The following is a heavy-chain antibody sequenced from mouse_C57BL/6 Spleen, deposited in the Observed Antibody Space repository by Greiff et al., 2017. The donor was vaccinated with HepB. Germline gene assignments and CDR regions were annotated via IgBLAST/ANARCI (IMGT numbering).Heavy chain of an antibody. D-gene: IGHD2-3*01. CDR1: GYTFTSYW. CDR3: ARRGGWLLRYFDV. V-gene: IGHV1-64*01. Sequence: QVQLQQPGAELVKPGASVKLSCKASGYTFTSYWMHWVKQRPGQGLEWIGMIHPNSGSTNYNEKFKSKATLTVDKSSSTAYMQLSSLPSEDSAVYYCARRGGWLLRYFDVWGTGTTVTVSS. J-gene: IGHJ1*03. CDR2: IHPNSGST.